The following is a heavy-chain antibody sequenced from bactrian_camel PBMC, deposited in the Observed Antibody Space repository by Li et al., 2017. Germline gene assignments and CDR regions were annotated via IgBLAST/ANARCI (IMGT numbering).Heavy chain of an antibody. D-gene: IGHD5*01. J-gene: IGHJ6*01. CDR2: MYTAGGST. Sequence: HVQLVESGGGSVQAGGSLRLSCAASGYTSSISCLGWFRQAPGKEREGVALMYTAGGSTVYADSVAGRFTISRDNAKNTLYLQMNSLKPEDTAMYYCAAHDGGSCYGAFARGAFAYWGQGTQVTVS. CDR3: AAHDGGSCYGAFARGAFAY. V-gene: IGHV3S1*01. CDR1: GYTSSISC.